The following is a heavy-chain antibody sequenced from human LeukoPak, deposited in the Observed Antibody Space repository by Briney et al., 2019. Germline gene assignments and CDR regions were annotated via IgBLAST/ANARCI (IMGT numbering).Heavy chain of an antibody. CDR3: ARRVQLWFLDY. Sequence: SETLSLTCAVYGGSFSGYYWSWIRQPPGKGLEWIGEINHSGSTNYNPSLKSRVTISVDTSKNQFSLKLSSVTAADTAVYYCARRVQLWFLDYWGQGTLVTVSS. V-gene: IGHV4-34*01. D-gene: IGHD5-18*01. CDR1: GGSFSGYY. CDR2: INHSGST. J-gene: IGHJ4*02.